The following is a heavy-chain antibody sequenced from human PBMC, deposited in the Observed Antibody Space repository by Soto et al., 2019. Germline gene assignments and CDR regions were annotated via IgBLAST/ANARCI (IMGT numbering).Heavy chain of an antibody. V-gene: IGHV3-21*01. J-gene: IGHJ4*02. CDR1: GFIFSTYS. Sequence: ESGGGLVKPGGSLRLSCAASGFIFSTYSMNWVRQTPGKGLEWVSSISRSSDHMYYADSVRGRFTISRDNAKNSLFLQMNSLRAEDTAVYYCTRAISGGPFDYWGQGALVTVSS. CDR2: ISRSSDHM. CDR3: TRAISGGPFDY. D-gene: IGHD2-15*01.